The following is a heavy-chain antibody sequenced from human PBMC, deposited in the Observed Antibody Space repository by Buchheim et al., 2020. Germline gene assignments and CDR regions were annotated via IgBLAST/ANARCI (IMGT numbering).Heavy chain of an antibody. D-gene: IGHD2-21*02. CDR3: AKGPRRVTQTPPLCFDY. Sequence: EVQLLESGGGLVQPGGSLRLSCAASGFTFSSYVMSWVRQAPGKGLEWVSAISGSGGSTYYADPVKGRFTISRDNSKNTRYLQMNSLRAEDTAVYYCAKGPRRVTQTPPLCFDYWGQGTL. CDR1: GFTFSSYV. CDR2: ISGSGGST. J-gene: IGHJ4*02. V-gene: IGHV3-23*01.